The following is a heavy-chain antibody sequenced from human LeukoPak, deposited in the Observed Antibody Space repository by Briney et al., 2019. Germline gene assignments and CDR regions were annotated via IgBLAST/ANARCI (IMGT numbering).Heavy chain of an antibody. CDR3: ARDPSLLYYYYYGMDV. J-gene: IGHJ6*02. CDR2: ISYDGSNK. Sequence: GGSLRLSCTASGFTFSNYGMHWVRQAPGKGLEWVAVISYDGSNKYYADSVKGRFTISRDNSKNTLYLQMNSLRAEDTAVYYCARDPSLLYYYYYGMDVWGQGTTVTVSS. D-gene: IGHD2-15*01. V-gene: IGHV3-30*19. CDR1: GFTFSNYG.